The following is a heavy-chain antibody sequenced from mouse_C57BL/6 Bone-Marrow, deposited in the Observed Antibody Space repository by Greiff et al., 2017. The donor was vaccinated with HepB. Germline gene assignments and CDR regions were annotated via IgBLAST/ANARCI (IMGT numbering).Heavy chain of an antibody. CDR2: IYPRSGNT. Sequence: ESGAELARPGASVKLSCKASGYTFTSYGISWVKQRTGQGLEWIGEIYPRSGNTYYNEKFKGKATLTADKSSSTAYMELRSLTSEDSAVYFCARYYYERYYAMDYWGQGTSVTVSS. J-gene: IGHJ4*01. V-gene: IGHV1-81*01. D-gene: IGHD2-4*01. CDR3: ARYYYERYYAMDY. CDR1: GYTFTSYG.